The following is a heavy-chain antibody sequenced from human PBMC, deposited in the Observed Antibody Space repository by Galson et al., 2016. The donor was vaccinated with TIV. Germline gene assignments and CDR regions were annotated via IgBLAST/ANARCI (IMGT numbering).Heavy chain of an antibody. CDR3: ARAEWISSWRVDP. V-gene: IGHV3-7*01. CDR1: GFTFSSSW. Sequence: SLRLSCAASGFTFSSSWMIWMRQSPGLGLEWVANMKQDGSEIYYVDSVMGRFTISRDNAKNSVFLQMGSLRAEDTAVYYCARAEWISSWRVDPWGQGTLVTVSS. D-gene: IGHD6-13*01. J-gene: IGHJ5*02. CDR2: MKQDGSEI.